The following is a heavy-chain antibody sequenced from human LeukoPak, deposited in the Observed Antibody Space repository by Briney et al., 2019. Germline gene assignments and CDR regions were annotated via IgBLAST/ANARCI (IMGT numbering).Heavy chain of an antibody. D-gene: IGHD2-15*01. CDR2: IKGKSAGGTT. Sequence: GGSQRLFCALSGVPFNARMSWVRQAPGKGLEWVGRIKGKSAGGTTDYAAPVKGRFTILKDDSENTLYLQMNSLTTEDTAVYYCTWLYSDAFNIWGQGTMVTVSS. CDR1: GVPFNAR. J-gene: IGHJ3*02. CDR3: TWLYSDAFNI. V-gene: IGHV3-15*01.